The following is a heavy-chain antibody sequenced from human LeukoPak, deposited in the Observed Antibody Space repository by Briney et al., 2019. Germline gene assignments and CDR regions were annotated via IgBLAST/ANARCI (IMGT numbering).Heavy chain of an antibody. J-gene: IGHJ4*02. Sequence: AGSLRLSCAASGFSFSGYWMTWVRQAPGKGLEWVANMKEDGSEKYYADFVKGRFTISRDNAKNSLDLQMNSLRAEDTAVYYCARRGSTDYWGQGTLVTVSS. CDR3: ARRGSTDY. D-gene: IGHD2/OR15-2a*01. V-gene: IGHV3-7*03. CDR1: GFSFSGYW. CDR2: MKEDGSEK.